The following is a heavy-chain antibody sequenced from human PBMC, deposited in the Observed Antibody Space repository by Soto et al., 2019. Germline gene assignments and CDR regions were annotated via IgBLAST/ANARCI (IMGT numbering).Heavy chain of an antibody. CDR1: GFTFSNYD. V-gene: IGHV3-30*18. CDR3: AKHVRPRYYYDTTGYYRDY. D-gene: IGHD3-22*01. CDR2: MSYDGGNK. Sequence: GGSLRLSCAASGFTFSNYDMHWVRQAPGKGLEWVALMSYDGGNKYYADSVKGRFTISRDNSKNTLYLQMNSLGAEDTAVYYCAKHVRPRYYYDTTGYYRDYWGKGTLVTVSS. J-gene: IGHJ4*02.